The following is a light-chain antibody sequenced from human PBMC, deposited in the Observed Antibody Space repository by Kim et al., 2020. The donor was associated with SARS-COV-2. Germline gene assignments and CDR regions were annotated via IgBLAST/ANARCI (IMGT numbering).Light chain of an antibody. J-gene: IGKJ2*01. CDR3: QQYNAWPYT. CDR2: GAS. CDR1: QSVRTN. Sequence: SVSQGERAALSCRASQSVRTNLAWYQQKPGQAPRLLIFGASSRAADIPARFSGSGSGTEFTLTISSLQPEDLAIYHCQQYNAWPYTFGQGTKLEI. V-gene: IGKV3-15*01.